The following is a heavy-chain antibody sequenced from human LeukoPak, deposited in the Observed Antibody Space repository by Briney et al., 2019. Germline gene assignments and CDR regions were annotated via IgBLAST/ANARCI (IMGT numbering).Heavy chain of an antibody. V-gene: IGHV1-69*06. CDR3: AKSNGYGLVDI. CDR2: IIPVFGTT. Sequence: ASVKVSCKASGGTFSSYAVSWVRLTPGQGLEWLGGIIPVFGTTTYAQKFQAKVTMTADKSTDTAYLEISSLTSDDTAVYYCAKSNGYGLVDIWGQGTMVTVSS. J-gene: IGHJ3*02. CDR1: GGTFSSYA. D-gene: IGHD3-10*01.